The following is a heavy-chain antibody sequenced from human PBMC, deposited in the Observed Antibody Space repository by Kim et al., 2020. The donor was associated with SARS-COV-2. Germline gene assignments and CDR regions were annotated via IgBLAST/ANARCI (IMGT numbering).Heavy chain of an antibody. D-gene: IGHD3-10*02. V-gene: IGHV3-74*03. CDR3: ARDPRDGDYVTYFDY. Sequence: GGSLRLSCATSVFPFSLYWRHWVRQAPGKGLVWVSRVNTDGYSTMYADSVKGRFTISRDNAKNTLYLQLNSLSVEDTAVYYCARDPRDGDYVTYFDYWGQGTLVTVAS. CDR2: VNTDGYST. J-gene: IGHJ4*02. CDR1: VFPFSLYW.